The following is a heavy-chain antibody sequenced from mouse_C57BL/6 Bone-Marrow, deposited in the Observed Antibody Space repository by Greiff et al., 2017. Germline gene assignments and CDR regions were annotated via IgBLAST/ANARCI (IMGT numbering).Heavy chain of an antibody. CDR3: AREGTTVVAAYYFDY. J-gene: IGHJ2*01. D-gene: IGHD1-1*01. CDR2: IDPSASYT. Sequence: VQLQQPGAELVMPGASVKLSCKASGYTFTSYWMHWVKQRPGQGLEWIGEIDPSASYTNYNQKFKGKSTLTVDKSSSTAYMQLSSLTSEDSAVYYCAREGTTVVAAYYFDYWGQGTTLTVSS. V-gene: IGHV1-69*01. CDR1: GYTFTSYW.